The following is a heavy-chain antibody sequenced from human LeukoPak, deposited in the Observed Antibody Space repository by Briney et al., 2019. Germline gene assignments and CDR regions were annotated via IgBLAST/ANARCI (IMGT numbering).Heavy chain of an antibody. CDR2: IKSKTDGGTT. CDR3: TRIFRTAHFDY. J-gene: IGHJ4*02. V-gene: IGHV3-15*07. Sequence: GGSLRLSCAASGFTFTNAWMNWVRQAPGKGLEWVGCIKSKTDGGTTDYAAPVKGRFTISRDDSENTLNLQVNSLKTEDTAVYYCTRIFRTAHFDYWGQGTPVTVSS. D-gene: IGHD2/OR15-2a*01. CDR1: GFTFTNAW.